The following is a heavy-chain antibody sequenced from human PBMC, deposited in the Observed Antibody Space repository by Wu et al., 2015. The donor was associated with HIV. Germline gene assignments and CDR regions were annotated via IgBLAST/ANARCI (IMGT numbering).Heavy chain of an antibody. CDR1: GYTFTGYY. CDR2: INPNSGGT. D-gene: IGHD3-10*01. Sequence: QVQLVQSGAEVKKPGASVKVSCKASGYTFTGYYMHWVRQAPGQGLEWMGWINPNSGGTNYAQKFQGRVTMTRDTSISTAYMELSRLRSDDTAVCYCARDRRITMVRGVIAIGGYWGQGTLVTVSS. J-gene: IGHJ4*02. V-gene: IGHV1-2*02. CDR3: ARDRRITMVRGVIAIGGY.